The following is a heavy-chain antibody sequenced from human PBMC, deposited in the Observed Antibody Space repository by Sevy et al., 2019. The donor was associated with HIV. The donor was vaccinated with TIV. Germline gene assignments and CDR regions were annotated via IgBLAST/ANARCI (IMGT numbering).Heavy chain of an antibody. CDR2: IRYDGSNK. J-gene: IGHJ4*01. D-gene: IGHD4-17*01. V-gene: IGHV3-30*02. CDR1: GFTFSSYG. CDR3: AKDKWDYGDYFGY. Sequence: GGSLRLSCAASGFTFSSYGMHWVRQAPGKGLEWVAFIRYDGSNKYYADSVKGRFTISRDNSKNTLYLQMNSLRAEDTAVYYCAKDKWDYGDYFGYWGHGTLVTVSS.